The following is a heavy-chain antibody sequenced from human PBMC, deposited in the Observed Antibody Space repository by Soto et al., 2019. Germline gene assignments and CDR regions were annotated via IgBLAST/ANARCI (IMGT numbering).Heavy chain of an antibody. V-gene: IGHV1-8*01. CDR3: ATDLLMYDSSGYYLN. J-gene: IGHJ4*02. CDR1: GHTFTSYD. Sequence: ASVKVSCKASGHTFTSYDINWVRQATGQGLEWMGWMNPNSGNTVYAQKFQGRVTMTEDTSTDTAYMELSSLRSEDTAVYYCATDLLMYDSSGYYLNWGQGTLVTVSS. CDR2: MNPNSGNT. D-gene: IGHD3-22*01.